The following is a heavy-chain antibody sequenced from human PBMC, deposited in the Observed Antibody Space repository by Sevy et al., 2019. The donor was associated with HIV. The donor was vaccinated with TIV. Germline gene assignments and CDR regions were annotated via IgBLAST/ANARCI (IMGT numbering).Heavy chain of an antibody. CDR1: GFTVSSNY. Sequence: GGSLRLSCAASGFTVSSNYMSWVCQAPGKGLEWVSVIYSGGSTYYADSVKGRFTISRDNSKNTLYLQMNSLRAEDTAVYYCARARTVTTGFVSRPDAFDIWCQGTMVTVSS. V-gene: IGHV3-53*01. CDR3: ARARTVTTGFVSRPDAFDI. J-gene: IGHJ3*02. D-gene: IGHD4-17*01. CDR2: IYSGGST.